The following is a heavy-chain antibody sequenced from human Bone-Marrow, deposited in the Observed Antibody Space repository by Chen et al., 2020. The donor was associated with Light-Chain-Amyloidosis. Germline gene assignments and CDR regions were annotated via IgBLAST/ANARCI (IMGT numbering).Heavy chain of an antibody. J-gene: IGHJ5*02. CDR2: INPNSGGT. D-gene: IGHD1-26*01. CDR3: AREIVWWELQGHWFDP. Sequence: QVQLVQSGAEVKKPGASVKVSCKASGYTFTGYYMHWVRQAPGQGLEWMGWINPNSGGTNYAQKFQGRVTMTRDTSISTAYMELSRLRSDDTAVYYCAREIVWWELQGHWFDPWGQGTLVTVSS. V-gene: IGHV1-2*02. CDR1: GYTFTGYY.